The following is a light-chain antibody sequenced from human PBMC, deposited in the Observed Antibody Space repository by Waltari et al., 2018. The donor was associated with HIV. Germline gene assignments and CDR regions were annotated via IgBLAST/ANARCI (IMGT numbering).Light chain of an antibody. Sequence: QSALTQPPSASGTPGQRVTISCSGSSSNIGRNYVYWYLQLPGTAPKLLIYRNNQRPAGVPCRFSGSKSGTAASLAISGRRSEDEADYYCASWDGSLSVVFGGGTKLTVL. J-gene: IGLJ2*01. V-gene: IGLV1-47*01. CDR3: ASWDGSLSVV. CDR1: SSNIGRNY. CDR2: RNN.